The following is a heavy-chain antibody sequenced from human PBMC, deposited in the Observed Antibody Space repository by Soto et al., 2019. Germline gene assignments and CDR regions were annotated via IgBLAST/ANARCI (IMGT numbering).Heavy chain of an antibody. V-gene: IGHV4-39*01. J-gene: IGHJ4*02. D-gene: IGHD3-9*01. CDR2: IYYRGNA. CDR1: DDSINSDKYY. CDR3: ARLEGLATISYYFDF. Sequence: PSETLSLTCSVSDDSINSDKYYWGWIRQPPGKGLEWIVSIYYRGNAYYNPSLQTRVTISLDKSKSQFSLKLNSVTAAYSAVYFCARLEGLATISYYFDFWGPGALVTVS.